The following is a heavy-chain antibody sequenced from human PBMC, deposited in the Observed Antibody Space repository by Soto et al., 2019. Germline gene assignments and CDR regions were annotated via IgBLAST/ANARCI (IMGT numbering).Heavy chain of an antibody. CDR2: ISNNGAHT. CDR1: GVTLSNFE. Sequence: GGFLRLSYAASGVTLSNFEMHWVRQAPGKGLEYVSGISNNGAHTDYAKSVKGRFTISRDNSENTLYLQMGSLRAEDMALYYCARRGYGSRWPNVYMDVWGKGTTVTVSS. V-gene: IGHV3-64*01. CDR3: ARRGYGSRWPNVYMDV. J-gene: IGHJ6*03. D-gene: IGHD6-13*01.